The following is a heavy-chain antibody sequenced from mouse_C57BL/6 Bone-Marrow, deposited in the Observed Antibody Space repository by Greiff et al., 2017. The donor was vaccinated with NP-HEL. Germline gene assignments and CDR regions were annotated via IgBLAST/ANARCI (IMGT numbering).Heavy chain of an antibody. J-gene: IGHJ2*01. CDR2: IDPSDSYT. CDR3: ARSTTVASFDY. Sequence: VQLQQPGAELVRPGTSVKLSCKASGYTFTSYWMHWVKQRPGQGLEWIGVIDPSDSYTNYNQKFKGKATVTVDTSSSTAYMQLSSLTSEDSAVYYCARSTTVASFDYWGQGTTLTVSS. D-gene: IGHD1-1*01. V-gene: IGHV1-59*01. CDR1: GYTFTSYW.